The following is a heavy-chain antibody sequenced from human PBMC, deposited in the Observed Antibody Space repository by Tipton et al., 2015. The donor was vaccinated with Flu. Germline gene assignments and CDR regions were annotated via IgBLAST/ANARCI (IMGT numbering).Heavy chain of an antibody. CDR1: GFTFDDYG. J-gene: IGHJ3*02. CDR2: INWNGGST. CDR3: ARPYSSSPGAFDI. V-gene: IGHV3-20*03. D-gene: IGHD6-6*01. Sequence: SLRLSYAASGFTFDDYGMSWVRQAPGKGLEWVSGINWNGGSTGYADSVKGRFTISRDNAKNSLYLQMNSLRAEDTALYYCARPYSSSPGAFDIWGQGTMVTVSS.